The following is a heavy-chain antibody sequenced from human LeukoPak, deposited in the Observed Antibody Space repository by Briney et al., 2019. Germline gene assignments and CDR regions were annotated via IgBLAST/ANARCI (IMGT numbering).Heavy chain of an antibody. CDR1: GGSFSGYY. Sequence: PSETLSLTYAVYGGSFSGYYWSWIRQPPGKGLEWIGEINHSGSTNYNPSLKSRVTISVDTSKNQFSLKLSSVTAADTAVYYCASSLPGIAVAALWGQGTLVTVSS. V-gene: IGHV4-34*01. J-gene: IGHJ4*02. CDR3: ASSLPGIAVAAL. D-gene: IGHD6-19*01. CDR2: INHSGST.